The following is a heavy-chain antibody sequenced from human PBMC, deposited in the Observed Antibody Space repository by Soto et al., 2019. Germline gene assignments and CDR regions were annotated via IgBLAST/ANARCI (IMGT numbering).Heavy chain of an antibody. V-gene: IGHV3-48*02. J-gene: IGHJ4*02. Sequence: PGGSLRLSCAASGFTFSSYSMYWVRQAPGKGLEWVSYISSSSSTIYYADSVKGRFTISRDNAKNSLYLQMNSLRDEDTAVYYCAREYCSGGSCSFDYWGQGTLVTVSS. CDR2: ISSSSSTI. CDR1: GFTFSSYS. CDR3: AREYCSGGSCSFDY. D-gene: IGHD2-15*01.